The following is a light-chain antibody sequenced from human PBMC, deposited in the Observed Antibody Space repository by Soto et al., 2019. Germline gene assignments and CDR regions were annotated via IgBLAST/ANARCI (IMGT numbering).Light chain of an antibody. CDR1: QGISNY. CDR2: ATS. V-gene: IGKV1-39*01. Sequence: DIRMTQSTASLSTSFGDRVTITCGASQGISNYLHWYRQKPGKAPELLISATSDLQSGVPSRFSGRGYGTVFNLTISSLQTEDFATYVCQQTYTTFYTFGQGTKVDTK. CDR3: QQTYTTFYT. J-gene: IGKJ2*01.